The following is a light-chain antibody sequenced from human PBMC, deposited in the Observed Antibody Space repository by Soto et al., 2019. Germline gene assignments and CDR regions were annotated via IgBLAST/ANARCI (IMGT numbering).Light chain of an antibody. J-gene: IGKJ2*01. CDR3: LQDYNFPYT. CDR1: QGMRND. V-gene: IGKV1-6*01. Sequence: AIQMTQSPSSLSASVEDRVTITCRASQGMRNDLGWYQQKPGKAPKLLIYAASSLQSGVPSRFSGSGSGTDFTLTISSLQPEDFATYYCLQDYNFPYTFGQGTKLEIK. CDR2: AAS.